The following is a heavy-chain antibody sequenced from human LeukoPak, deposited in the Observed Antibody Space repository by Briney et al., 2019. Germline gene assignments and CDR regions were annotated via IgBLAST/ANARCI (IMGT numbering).Heavy chain of an antibody. Sequence: PSETLSLTCIVSGGSISNYYWSWIRQPPGKGLEWIGYIYYSGSTNYNPSLKSRVTISVDTSKNQFSLKLSSVTAADTAVYYCARARYSSSWACDYWGQGTLVTVSS. CDR1: GGSISNYY. CDR2: IYYSGST. J-gene: IGHJ4*02. CDR3: ARARYSSSWACDY. D-gene: IGHD6-13*01. V-gene: IGHV4-59*01.